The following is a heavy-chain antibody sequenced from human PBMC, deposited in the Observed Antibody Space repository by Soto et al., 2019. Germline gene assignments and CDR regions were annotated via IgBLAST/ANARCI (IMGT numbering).Heavy chain of an antibody. D-gene: IGHD3-10*01. J-gene: IGHJ4*02. CDR1: GGSISSGDYY. Sequence: QVQLQESGPGLVKPSQTLSLTCTVSGGSISSGDYYWSWIRQPPGKGLEWIGYIYYSGSTYYNPSLKSRVTISVDTSKNQFSLKLSSVTAADTAVYYCARNPLTYYYGSGTIDYWGQGTLVTVSS. CDR2: IYYSGST. V-gene: IGHV4-30-4*01. CDR3: ARNPLTYYYGSGTIDY.